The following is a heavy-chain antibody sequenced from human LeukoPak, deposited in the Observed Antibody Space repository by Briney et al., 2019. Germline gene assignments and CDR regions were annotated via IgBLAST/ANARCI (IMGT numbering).Heavy chain of an antibody. CDR1: GYTFTSYD. D-gene: IGHD3-10*01. Sequence: ASVKVSCKASGYTFTSYDINWVRQATGQGLEWMGWMNPNSGNTGYAQKFQGRVTMTRNTSTSTAYMELSSLRSEDTAVYYCARGVVRGVIIAVYYFDYWGQGTLVTVSS. J-gene: IGHJ4*02. V-gene: IGHV1-8*01. CDR2: MNPNSGNT. CDR3: ARGVVRGVIIAVYYFDY.